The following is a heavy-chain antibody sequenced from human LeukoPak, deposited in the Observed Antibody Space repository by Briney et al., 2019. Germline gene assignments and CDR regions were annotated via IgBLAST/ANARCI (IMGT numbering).Heavy chain of an antibody. Sequence: GGSLRLSCAASGFTFSTYSMNWVRQAPGKGLEWVSYISGSSGTKYYADSVKGRFTISRDNARNSLYLQMTSLRDEDTAVYYCARDPQHNWFDPWGQGTLVTVSS. CDR2: ISGSSGTK. V-gene: IGHV3-48*02. J-gene: IGHJ5*02. CDR3: ARDPQHNWFDP. CDR1: GFTFSTYS.